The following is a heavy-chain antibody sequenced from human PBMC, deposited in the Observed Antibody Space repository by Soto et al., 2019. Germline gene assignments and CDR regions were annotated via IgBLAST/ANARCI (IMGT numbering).Heavy chain of an antibody. D-gene: IGHD2-2*01. CDR3: ARERYQVISDGMDV. V-gene: IGHV1-2*02. CDR2: INPQTGGT. Sequence: QVQLVQSGAEVKTPGASVRVSCKASGYTFTGYYIHWVREAPRQGLEWMGWINPQTGGTSYAQKFQGRVTLSRDTSINTAYLELSRLRFDDAAVYFCARERYQVISDGMDVWGQGTTVTVSS. CDR1: GYTFTGYY. J-gene: IGHJ6*02.